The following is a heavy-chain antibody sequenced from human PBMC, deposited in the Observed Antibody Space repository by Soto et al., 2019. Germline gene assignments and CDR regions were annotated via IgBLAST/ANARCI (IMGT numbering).Heavy chain of an antibody. CDR1: GFTLSSYW. CDR2: VNQVGSEK. D-gene: IGHD3-16*01. J-gene: IGHJ6*02. Sequence: GGSLRLSCAASGFTLSSYWMSWVRQAPGKGLEWVANVNQVGSEKYSVDSVKGRFTISRDNAKNSLDLQMNSLRAEDTAVYFCARHRFGGVYGMDVWGQGTTVTVSS. V-gene: IGHV3-7*05. CDR3: ARHRFGGVYGMDV.